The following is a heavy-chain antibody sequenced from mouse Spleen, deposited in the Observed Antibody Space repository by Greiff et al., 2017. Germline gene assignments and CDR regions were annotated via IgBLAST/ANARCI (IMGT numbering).Heavy chain of an antibody. V-gene: IGHV1-55*01. J-gene: IGHJ2*01. CDR1: GYTFTSYW. CDR2: IYPGSGST. Sequence: QVQLQQPGAELVKPGASVKMSCKASGYTFTSYWITWVKPRPGQGLEWIGDIYPGSGSTNYNEKFKSKATLTVDTSSSTAYMQLSSLTSEDSAVYYCARYRGSSYGYYFDYWGQGTTLTVSS. D-gene: IGHD1-1*01. CDR3: ARYRGSSYGYYFDY.